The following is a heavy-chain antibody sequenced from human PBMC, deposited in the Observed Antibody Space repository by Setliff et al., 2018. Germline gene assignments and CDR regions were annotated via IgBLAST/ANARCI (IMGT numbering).Heavy chain of an antibody. CDR3: ARVLEPNYDILTGYYYYYYYGRDV. Sequence: SVKVSCKASGGTFSSYAISWVRQAPGQGLEWMGGIIPIFGTANYAQKFQGRVTITADESTSTAYMELSSLRSEDTAVYYCARVLEPNYDILTGYYYYYYYGRDVWGQGTTVTVSS. D-gene: IGHD3-9*01. V-gene: IGHV1-69*13. CDR2: IIPIFGTA. J-gene: IGHJ6*02. CDR1: GGTFSSYA.